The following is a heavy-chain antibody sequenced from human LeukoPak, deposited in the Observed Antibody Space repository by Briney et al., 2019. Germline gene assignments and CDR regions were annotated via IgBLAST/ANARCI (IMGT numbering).Heavy chain of an antibody. Sequence: SETLSLTCTVSGGSISSSSYYWGWIRQPPGKGLEWIGSIYYSGSTYYNPSLKSRVTISVDTSKIQFSLKLSSVTAADTAVYYCARVVRYSSGWHNIEYFQHWGQGTLVTVSS. J-gene: IGHJ1*01. CDR2: IYYSGST. V-gene: IGHV4-39*07. D-gene: IGHD6-19*01. CDR1: GGSISSSSYY. CDR3: ARVVRYSSGWHNIEYFQH.